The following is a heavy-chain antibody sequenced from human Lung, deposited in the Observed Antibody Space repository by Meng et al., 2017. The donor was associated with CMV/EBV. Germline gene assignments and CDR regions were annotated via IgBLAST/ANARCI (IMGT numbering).Heavy chain of an antibody. CDR3: SRHLGLAIDC. J-gene: IGHJ4*02. Sequence: GEXXKISCAASGFTFSGSDIHWVRQASGKGLEWVGRIRSEPNNHATSYAVSLRSRVTISRDDSKNTAYVQVDSLKTDDTAVYYCSRHLGLAIDCLGQGALVTVSS. V-gene: IGHV3-73*01. CDR1: GFTFSGSD. CDR2: IRSEPNNHAT.